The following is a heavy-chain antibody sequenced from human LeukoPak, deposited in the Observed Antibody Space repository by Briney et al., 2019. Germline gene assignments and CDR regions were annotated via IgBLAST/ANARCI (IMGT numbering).Heavy chain of an antibody. CDR2: IYYSGST. CDR1: GGSISSYY. CDR3: ARVRATVSSGWYFDY. Sequence: SETLSLTCTVSGGSISSYYWSWIRQPPGKGLEWIGYIYYSGSTNYNPSLKSGVTISVDTSKNQFSLKLSSVTAADTAVYYCARVRATVSSGWYFDYWGQGTLVTVSS. D-gene: IGHD6-19*01. J-gene: IGHJ4*02. V-gene: IGHV4-59*01.